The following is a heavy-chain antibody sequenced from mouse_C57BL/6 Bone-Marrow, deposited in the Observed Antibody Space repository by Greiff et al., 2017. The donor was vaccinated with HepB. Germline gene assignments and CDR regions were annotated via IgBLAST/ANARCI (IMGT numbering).Heavy chain of an antibody. V-gene: IGHV1-26*01. CDR3: ASRYYGTVDY. CDR2: INPNNGVT. D-gene: IGHD1-1*01. Sequence: VEPGTSVKISCKASGYTFTDYYMNWVKQSHGKSLEWIGDINPNNGVTSYNQKFKGKATLTVDKSSSTAYMELRSLTSEDSAVYYCASRYYGTVDYWGQGTSVTVSS. CDR1: GYTFTDYY. J-gene: IGHJ4*01.